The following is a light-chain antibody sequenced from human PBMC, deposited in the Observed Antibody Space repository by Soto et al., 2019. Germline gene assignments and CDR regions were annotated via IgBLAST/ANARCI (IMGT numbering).Light chain of an antibody. CDR1: HNILSN. V-gene: IGKV3-20*01. CDR2: GAS. CDR3: QHSGAPPIP. Sequence: THSPSTPSLSPVERATLSCRASHNILSNLAWYQQKPGQAPRLLIYGASNRATGIPDRFSGSGSGTDFTLTISRLEPEDFALYYCQHSGAPPIPFGRGTRLEIK. J-gene: IGKJ5*01.